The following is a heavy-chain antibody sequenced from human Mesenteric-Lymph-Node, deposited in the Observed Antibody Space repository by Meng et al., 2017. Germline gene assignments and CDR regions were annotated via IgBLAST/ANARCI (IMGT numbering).Heavy chain of an antibody. CDR2: IKSKTDGGTT. V-gene: IGHV3-15*01. J-gene: IGHJ4*02. CDR3: TTDPGGRWVDS. CDR1: GLTFNNAW. Sequence: GESLKISCAASGLTFNNAWMTWVRQAPGKGLEWVGRIKSKTDGGTTEYAAPVKGRFTISRDDSTNTLYLQMISLETDETAKYFCTTDPGGRWVDSWGQGTLVTVSS. D-gene: IGHD3-10*01.